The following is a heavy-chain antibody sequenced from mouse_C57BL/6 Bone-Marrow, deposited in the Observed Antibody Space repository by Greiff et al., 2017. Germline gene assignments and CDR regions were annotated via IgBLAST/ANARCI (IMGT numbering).Heavy chain of an antibody. CDR2: IDPSDSET. CDR1: GYTFTSYW. CDR3: ARSSFYSSYEAY. V-gene: IGHV1-52*01. D-gene: IGHD2-5*01. J-gene: IGHJ3*01. Sequence: VQLQQPGAELVRPGSSVKLSCKASGYTFTSYWMHWVKQRRIQGLEWIGNIDPSDSETHYNQKFKDKATLTVDQSASTAYMQLSILTSEDSAVYYCARSSFYSSYEAYGGQGTLVTVSA.